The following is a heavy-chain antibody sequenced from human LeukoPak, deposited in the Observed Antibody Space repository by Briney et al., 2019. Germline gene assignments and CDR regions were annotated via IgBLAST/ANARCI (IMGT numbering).Heavy chain of an antibody. Sequence: AGGSLRLSCAASGFTFSSYAMHWVRQAPGKGLEWVAVISYDGSNKYYADSVKGRFTISRDNSKNTLYLQMNSLRAEDTAVYYCAKALLVGTTPFDYWGQGTLVTVSS. D-gene: IGHD1-26*01. CDR3: AKALLVGTTPFDY. CDR1: GFTFSSYA. V-gene: IGHV3-30*04. J-gene: IGHJ4*02. CDR2: ISYDGSNK.